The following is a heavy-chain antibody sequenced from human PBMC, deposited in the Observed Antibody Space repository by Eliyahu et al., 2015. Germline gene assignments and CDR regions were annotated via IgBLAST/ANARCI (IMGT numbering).Heavy chain of an antibody. CDR3: ARGWLRGSFDY. CDR1: GDGVSVNSGG. J-gene: IGHJ4*02. D-gene: IGHD5-12*01. Sequence: QVQLQQSGPGLVKPSQTLSLTCTIXGDGVSVNSGGWNWIRQVPSRGLEWLGRTYYNSKWYNDYAVSMKSRIAINPDTSKNQFSLQLKSVTPDDTAVYFCARGWLRGSFDYWGQGILVTVSS. V-gene: IGHV6-1*01. CDR2: TYYNSKWYN.